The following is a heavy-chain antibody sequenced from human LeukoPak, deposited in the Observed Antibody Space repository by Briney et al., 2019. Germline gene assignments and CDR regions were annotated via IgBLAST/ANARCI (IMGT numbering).Heavy chain of an antibody. J-gene: IGHJ3*02. V-gene: IGHV4-59*01. CDR3: ARGYYYDNSGYPDALDI. CDR2: IYYNGIT. D-gene: IGHD3-22*01. CDR1: GGSFSPYY. Sequence: PSETLSLTCTVSGGSFSPYYWSWIRQPPGKGLEWIGYIYYNGITSYKPSLKGRVTISVDTSKKQFALKLSSVTDADTAVYYCARGYYYDNSGYPDALDIWGQGTMVTVSS.